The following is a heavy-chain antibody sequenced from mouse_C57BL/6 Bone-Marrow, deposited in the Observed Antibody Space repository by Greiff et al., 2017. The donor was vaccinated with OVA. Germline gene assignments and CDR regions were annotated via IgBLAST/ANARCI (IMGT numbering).Heavy chain of an antibody. J-gene: IGHJ3*01. D-gene: IGHD2-4*01. V-gene: IGHV14-4*01. Sequence: VQLKESGAELVRPGASVKLSCTASGFNIKDDYMHWVKQRPEQGLEWIGWIDPENGDTEYASKFQGKATITADTSSNTAYLQLSSLTSEDTAVYYCTTDYLFAYWGQVTLVTVSA. CDR3: TTDYLFAY. CDR2: IDPENGDT. CDR1: GFNIKDDY.